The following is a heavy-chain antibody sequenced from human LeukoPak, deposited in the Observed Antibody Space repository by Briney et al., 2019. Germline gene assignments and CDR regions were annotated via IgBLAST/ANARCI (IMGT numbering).Heavy chain of an antibody. CDR2: IYFTGGT. Sequence: SETLSRTCNVSGGSINNYYWSWLRQPPGKGLEWIGYIYFTGGTNYNPSLKSRVTMSIDTSKNQFSLKLNSVTAADTAFYYCARGGGLFDYWGQGSLVTVSS. D-gene: IGHD3-10*01. J-gene: IGHJ4*02. CDR3: ARGGGLFDY. CDR1: GGSINNYY. V-gene: IGHV4-59*01.